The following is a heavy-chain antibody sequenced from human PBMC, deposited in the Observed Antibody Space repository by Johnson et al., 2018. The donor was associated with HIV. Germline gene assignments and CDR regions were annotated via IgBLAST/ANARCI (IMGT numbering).Heavy chain of an antibody. V-gene: IGHV3-20*04. D-gene: IGHD3-22*01. CDR2: INWNGGST. CDR1: GFTFDDYG. CDR3: ARDGVVISPARAFDI. J-gene: IGHJ3*02. Sequence: EVQLVESGGGVVQPGGSLRLSCAASGFTFDDYGLSWVRQTPGKGLEWVSGINWNGGSTGYADSVKGRFTISRDNAKNSLYLQMNSLKTEDTAVYYCARDGVVISPARAFDIWGQGTMVTVSS.